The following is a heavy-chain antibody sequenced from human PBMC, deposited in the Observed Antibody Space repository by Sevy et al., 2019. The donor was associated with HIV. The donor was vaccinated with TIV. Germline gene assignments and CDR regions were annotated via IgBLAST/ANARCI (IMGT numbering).Heavy chain of an antibody. J-gene: IGHJ4*02. D-gene: IGHD3-16*01. CDR2: IYYSGSP. Sequence: SETLSLTCTVSGGSINSSTYYWGWIRQPPGKGLEWIGSIYYSGSPFYNPSLKSRLTISVDTSKNQFSLRLNSVTAADTAVYYCVSYDYTWGGYWGQGTLVTVSS. CDR1: GGSINSSTYY. CDR3: VSYDYTWGGY. V-gene: IGHV4-39*01.